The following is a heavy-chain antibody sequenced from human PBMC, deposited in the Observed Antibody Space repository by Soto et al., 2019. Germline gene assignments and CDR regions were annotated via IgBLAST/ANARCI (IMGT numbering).Heavy chain of an antibody. CDR2: ISGRGVDT. CDR1: GLTFSSYV. V-gene: IGHV3-23*01. J-gene: IGHJ5*02. Sequence: GGSLRLSCAASGLTFSSYVMTWVRQGPGKGLDWVSGISGRGVDTYYAESVKGRFTISRDNSKNTLYLQMNSLRAEDTAVYYCAKGRGAVVAPRFDPWGQGTLVTVSS. D-gene: IGHD2-21*01. CDR3: AKGRGAVVAPRFDP.